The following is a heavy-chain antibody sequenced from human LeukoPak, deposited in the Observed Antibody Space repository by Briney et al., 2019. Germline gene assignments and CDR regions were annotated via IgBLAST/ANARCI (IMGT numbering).Heavy chain of an antibody. Sequence: SETLSLTCNVSGGSISSSSYYWGWIRQPPGKGLEWIGSIYYSGSTYYNPSLKSRVTISVDTSKKQFSLKLSSVTAADTAVYYCARQEGSIWYADNWFDPWGQGTLVTVSS. D-gene: IGHD6-13*01. CDR1: GGSISSSSYY. V-gene: IGHV4-39*01. J-gene: IGHJ5*02. CDR2: IYYSGST. CDR3: ARQEGSIWYADNWFDP.